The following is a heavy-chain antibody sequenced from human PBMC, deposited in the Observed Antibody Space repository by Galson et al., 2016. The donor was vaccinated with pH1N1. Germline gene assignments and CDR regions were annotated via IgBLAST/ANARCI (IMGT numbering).Heavy chain of an antibody. D-gene: IGHD4-17*01. CDR3: ARPSRNFGDYAY. Sequence: ETLSLTCSVSGGSVGSDCYWGWIRQPPGKGLEWIGSIYYSGSTYYNPSLRGRVTISMDTSRNQLSLMLTSVTAADTAVYYCARPSRNFGDYAYWGQGTLFAVSS. V-gene: IGHV4-39*01. CDR2: IYYSGST. CDR1: GGSVGSDCY. J-gene: IGHJ4*02.